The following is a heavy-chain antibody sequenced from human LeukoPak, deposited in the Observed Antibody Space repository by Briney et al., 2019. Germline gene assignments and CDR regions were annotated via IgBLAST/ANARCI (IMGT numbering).Heavy chain of an antibody. CDR1: GGSISSGAYY. CDR2: IYYSGST. V-gene: IGHV4-30-4*01. J-gene: IGHJ6*02. D-gene: IGHD2-15*01. Sequence: SETLSLTCTVSGGSISSGAYYWSWIRQPPGKGLEWIGYIYYSGSTYYNPSLKSRVTISVDTSKNQFSLKLSSVTAADTAVYYCARDPVLGYCSGGSCPSGMDVWGQGTTVTVSS. CDR3: ARDPVLGYCSGGSCPSGMDV.